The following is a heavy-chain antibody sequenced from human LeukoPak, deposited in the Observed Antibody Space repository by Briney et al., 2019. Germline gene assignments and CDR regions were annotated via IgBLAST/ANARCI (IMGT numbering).Heavy chain of an antibody. CDR2: INPNSGGT. D-gene: IGHD6-13*01. V-gene: IGHV1-2*06. Sequence: GASVKVSCKASGYTFTSYFMHWVRQAPGQGLEWMGRINPNSGGTNYAQKFQGRVTMTRDTSISTAYMELSRLRSDDTAVYYCARDSIAAAGTLPYWGQGTLVTVSS. J-gene: IGHJ4*02. CDR1: GYTFTSYF. CDR3: ARDSIAAAGTLPY.